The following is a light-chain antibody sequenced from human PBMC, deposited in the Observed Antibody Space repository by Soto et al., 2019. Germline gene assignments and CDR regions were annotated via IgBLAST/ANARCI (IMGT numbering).Light chain of an antibody. J-gene: IGLJ1*01. Sequence: QSVLTQPPSVSGAPGQRVTIFCTGSSSNIGAGYDVHWYQQLPGTAPKLLIYGNSNRPSGVPDRFSGSKSGTSASLAITGLQAEDEADYYCQSYDSSLSVNYVXGTGTKVTVL. CDR2: GNS. CDR1: SSNIGAGYD. V-gene: IGLV1-40*01. CDR3: QSYDSSLSVNYV.